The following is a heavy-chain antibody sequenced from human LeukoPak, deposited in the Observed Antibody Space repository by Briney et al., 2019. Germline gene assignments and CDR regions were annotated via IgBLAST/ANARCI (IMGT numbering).Heavy chain of an antibody. CDR1: GFTFSSYW. CDR2: INSDGSST. Sequence: GGSLRLSCAASGFTFSSYWMHWVRQAPGKGLVWVSRINSDGSSTRYADSVKGRFTISRDNAKNTLYLQMNSLRAEDTAVYYCAKVNILVRKIDYWGQGTLVTVSS. J-gene: IGHJ4*02. V-gene: IGHV3-74*01. CDR3: AKVNILVRKIDY. D-gene: IGHD3-10*01.